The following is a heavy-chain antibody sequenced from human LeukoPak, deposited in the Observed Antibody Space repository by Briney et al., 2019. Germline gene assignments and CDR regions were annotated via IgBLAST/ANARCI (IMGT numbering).Heavy chain of an antibody. Sequence: SETLSLTCTVSGGSIGSTNYYWGWIRQPPGKGLEWIANIYYSGSTYYNPSLKSRVTISVDASKNQFSLRLNSVTAADTSIYYCARIPTNAVPSAHNGFDIWGQGTMLTVSS. CDR2: IYYSGST. CDR3: ARIPTNAVPSAHNGFDI. J-gene: IGHJ3*02. D-gene: IGHD6-19*01. V-gene: IGHV4-39*01. CDR1: GGSIGSTNYY.